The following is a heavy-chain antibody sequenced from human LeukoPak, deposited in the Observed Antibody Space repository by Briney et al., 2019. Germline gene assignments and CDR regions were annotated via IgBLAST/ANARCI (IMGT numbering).Heavy chain of an antibody. Sequence: SVKVSCKASGGTFSSYAISWVRQAPGQGLEWMGRIIPILGVANYAQKFQGRVTITADKSTSTAYMELSSLRSEETAVYYCPRVSGGYDPPLHYWGKGPLVTVSS. J-gene: IGHJ4*02. CDR3: PRVSGGYDPPLHY. CDR2: IIPILGVA. D-gene: IGHD5-12*01. CDR1: GGTFSSYA. V-gene: IGHV1-69*04.